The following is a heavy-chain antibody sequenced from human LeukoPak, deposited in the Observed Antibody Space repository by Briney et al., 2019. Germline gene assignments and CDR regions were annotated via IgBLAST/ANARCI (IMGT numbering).Heavy chain of an antibody. V-gene: IGHV1-18*01. CDR3: ARDLYYDSAVGY. Sequence: ASVKVSCKASGYTFTTYCITWVRQRPGQGLEWMGWISAYNGNTNYAQKLQGRVTMTTDTSTSTAYMELRSLRSDDTAVYYCARDLYYDSAVGYWGQGTLVTVPS. CDR2: ISAYNGNT. J-gene: IGHJ4*02. D-gene: IGHD3-22*01. CDR1: GYTFTTYC.